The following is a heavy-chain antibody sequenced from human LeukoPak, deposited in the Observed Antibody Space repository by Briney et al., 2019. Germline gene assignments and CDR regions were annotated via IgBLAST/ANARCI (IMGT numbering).Heavy chain of an antibody. J-gene: IGHJ4*02. CDR1: GFSISSYW. CDR2: IKQDGSET. CDR3: ARENTAVPGGDC. V-gene: IGHV3-7*01. D-gene: IGHD5-18*01. Sequence: GGSLRLSCAASGFSISSYWTSWVRQAPGKGLEWVANIKQDGSETYYVDSVKGRFTISRDNAKNSVYLQINSLRVEDTAVYFCARENTAVPGGDCWGQGTLVTVSS.